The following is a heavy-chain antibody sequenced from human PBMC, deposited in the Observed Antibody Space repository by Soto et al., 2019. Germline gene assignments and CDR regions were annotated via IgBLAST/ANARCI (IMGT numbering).Heavy chain of an antibody. V-gene: IGHV3-33*01. CDR3: ARVYGSGTYPIDY. CDR2: IWSGGSDK. D-gene: IGHD3-10*01. Sequence: QVQLVESGGGVVQPGRSLRLSCAASGFAFSSYGMHWVRQAPGKGLEWVTVIWSGGSDKYYADSVKGRFTISRDKSNHTLYLQMNSLRAEDTAVYYCARVYGSGTYPIDYWGQGTLVTVSS. CDR1: GFAFSSYG. J-gene: IGHJ4*02.